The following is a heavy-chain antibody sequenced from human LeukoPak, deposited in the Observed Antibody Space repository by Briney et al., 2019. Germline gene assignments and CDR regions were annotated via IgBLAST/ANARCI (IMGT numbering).Heavy chain of an antibody. V-gene: IGHV3-11*01. Sequence: TGGSLRLSCAASGFTFSDYYMIGIRQAPGKGLGWVSYISSSCSTIFYADSVKGRCTISRDNAKKSLYLQMNSLRAEDTAVYYCARATPKNMVRGLIMRRESRYYFDYWGQGTLVTVSS. CDR2: ISSSCSTI. D-gene: IGHD3-10*01. J-gene: IGHJ4*02. CDR3: ARATPKNMVRGLIMRRESRYYFDY. CDR1: GFTFSDYY.